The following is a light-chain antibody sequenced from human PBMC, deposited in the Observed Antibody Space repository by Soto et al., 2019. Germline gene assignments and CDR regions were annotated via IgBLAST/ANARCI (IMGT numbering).Light chain of an antibody. Sequence: QSVLTQPPSVSGAHLHRVSIFCTGSSSNIGAGYDVHWYQQLPGTAPKLLIYGNSNRPSGVPDRFSGSKSGTSASLAITGLQAEDEADYYCQSYDSSLSAYVFGTGTKVTVL. CDR3: QSYDSSLSAYV. J-gene: IGLJ1*01. V-gene: IGLV1-40*01. CDR2: GNS. CDR1: SSNIGAGYD.